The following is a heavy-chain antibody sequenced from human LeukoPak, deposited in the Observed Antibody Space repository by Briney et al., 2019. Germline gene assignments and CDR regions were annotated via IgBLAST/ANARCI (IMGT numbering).Heavy chain of an antibody. V-gene: IGHV5-51*01. CDR2: IYPGDSDT. J-gene: IGHJ6*03. D-gene: IGHD3-22*01. CDR1: GYSFTSYW. Sequence: GGSLKISFKGSGYSFTSYWIGWVRQMPGKGLEWRGIIYPGDSDTRYSPSFQGQVTISADKSISTAYLQWSSLKASDTAMYYCARLPYYYDSSGYSYYYYMDVWGKGTTVTVSS. CDR3: ARLPYYYDSSGYSYYYYMDV.